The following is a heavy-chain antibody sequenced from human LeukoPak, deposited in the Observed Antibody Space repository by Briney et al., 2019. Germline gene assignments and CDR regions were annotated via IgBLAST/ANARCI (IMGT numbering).Heavy chain of an antibody. CDR2: IIPIFGTA. V-gene: IGHV1-69*05. D-gene: IGHD3-22*01. CDR1: GGTFSSYA. J-gene: IGHJ4*02. Sequence: SVKVSCKASGGTFSSYAISWVRQAPGQGLEWMGRIIPIFGTANYAQKFQGRVTITTDESTSTAYMELSSLRSEDTAVYYCAREDSSGYYPGYWGQGTLVTASS. CDR3: AREDSSGYYPGY.